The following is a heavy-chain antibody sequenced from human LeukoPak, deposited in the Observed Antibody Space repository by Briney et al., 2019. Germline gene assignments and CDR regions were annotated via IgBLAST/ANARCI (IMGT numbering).Heavy chain of an antibody. J-gene: IGHJ6*04. CDR3: AKGSEKDYYYYGMDV. CDR1: GFTFSSYG. CDR2: ISYDGSNK. Sequence: GRSLRLSCAASGFTFSSYGMHWVGQAPGKGLEWVAVISYDGSNKYYADSVKGRFTISRDNSKNTLYLQMNSLRAEDTAVYYCAKGSEKDYYYYGMDVWGKGTTVTVSS. V-gene: IGHV3-30*18.